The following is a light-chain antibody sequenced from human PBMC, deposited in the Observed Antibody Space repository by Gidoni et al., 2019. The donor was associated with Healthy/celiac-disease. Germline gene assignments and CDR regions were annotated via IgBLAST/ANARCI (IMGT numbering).Light chain of an antibody. Sequence: SVSGSPGQSITISCTGTSSDVGGYNYVSWYQQHPGKAPKLMIYDVSNRPSGVSNRFSGSKSGNTASLTISGLQAEDEADYYCSSYTSSSTWVFGGGTKLTVL. J-gene: IGLJ3*02. CDR3: SSYTSSSTWV. CDR1: SSDVGGYNY. V-gene: IGLV2-14*04. CDR2: DVS.